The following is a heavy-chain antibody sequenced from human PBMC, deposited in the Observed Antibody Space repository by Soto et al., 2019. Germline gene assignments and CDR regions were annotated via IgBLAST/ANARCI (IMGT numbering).Heavy chain of an antibody. CDR1: VLTFSSYA. D-gene: IGHD4-4*01. CDR3: AKGMTTVPNYYYYGMDV. Sequence: GGSLILSDPTSVLTFSSYAMSCGRQAPGEGLEWVSAISGSGGSTYYADSVKGRFTISRDNSKNTLYLQMNSLRAEDTAVYYCAKGMTTVPNYYYYGMDVWGQGTTVTVSS. V-gene: IGHV3-23*01. CDR2: ISGSGGST. J-gene: IGHJ6*02.